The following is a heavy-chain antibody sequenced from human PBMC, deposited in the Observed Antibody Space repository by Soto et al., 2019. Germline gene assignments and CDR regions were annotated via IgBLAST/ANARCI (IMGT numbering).Heavy chain of an antibody. V-gene: IGHV4-30-4*01. D-gene: IGHD6-6*01. CDR2: IQSSGTS. CDR3: ARGIAARPARLGMDV. Sequence: SETLSLTCTVSGNSISSAGYYWSWIRHPPGKGLEWIGNIQSSGTSYNNPSPKSRVTISADTSKNQFSLKLSSVTAADTAVYYCARGIAARPARLGMDVWGQGTPVPV. CDR1: GNSISSAGYY. J-gene: IGHJ6*02.